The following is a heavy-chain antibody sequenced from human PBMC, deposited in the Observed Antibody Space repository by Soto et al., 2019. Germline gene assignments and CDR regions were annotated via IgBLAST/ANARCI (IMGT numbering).Heavy chain of an antibody. CDR1: GYSFTSYW. V-gene: IGHV5-10-1*01. CDR3: EKSNKYYYYGMDV. Sequence: ASLKISCKGCGYSFTSYWISWVRQMPGKGLEWMGSIDSSDSYTNYSPSFQSHVTISANKSISTAYLQWSSLKASDTAMYYCEKSNKYYYYGMDVWGQGTTVTVS. CDR2: IDSSDSYT. D-gene: IGHD4-4*01. J-gene: IGHJ6*02.